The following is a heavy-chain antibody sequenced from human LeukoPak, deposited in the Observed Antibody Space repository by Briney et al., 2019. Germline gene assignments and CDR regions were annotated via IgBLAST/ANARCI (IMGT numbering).Heavy chain of an antibody. CDR2: IYYSEST. V-gene: IGHV4-59*01. J-gene: IGHJ4*02. CDR3: ARGFYDTWPNAFDY. D-gene: IGHD3-9*01. CDR1: GGSISSYY. Sequence: SETLSLTCTVSGGSISSYYWSWIRQPPGKGLEWIGYIYYSESTNYNPSLKSRVTISVDTSKNQFSLKLSSVTAADTAVYYCARGFYDTWPNAFDYWGQGTLVTVSS.